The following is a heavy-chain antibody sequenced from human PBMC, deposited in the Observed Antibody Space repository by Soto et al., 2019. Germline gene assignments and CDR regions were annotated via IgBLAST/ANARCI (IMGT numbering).Heavy chain of an antibody. D-gene: IGHD1-26*01. Sequence: QVQLVQSGAEVKKPGAPVKVSCKASGYTFASYALTWVRQAPGQGLEWMGWISAYNGNTNYAQKLQGRVTMTTDTSTSTAYMELRSLRADDTAVYYCARDAAVGLFDYWGQGTLVTVSS. V-gene: IGHV1-18*01. CDR2: ISAYNGNT. J-gene: IGHJ4*02. CDR1: GYTFASYA. CDR3: ARDAAVGLFDY.